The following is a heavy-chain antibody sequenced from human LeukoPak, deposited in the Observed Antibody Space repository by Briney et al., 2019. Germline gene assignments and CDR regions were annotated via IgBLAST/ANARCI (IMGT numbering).Heavy chain of an antibody. D-gene: IGHD2-15*01. CDR3: ARGSLGYCSGGSCYLAYYFDY. J-gene: IGHJ4*02. CDR2: IYHSGST. Sequence: SQTLSLTCAVSGGSISSGGYSWSWIRQPPGKGLEWIGYIYHSGSTYYNPSLKSRVTISVDRSKNQFSLKLSSVTAADTAVYYCARGSLGYCSGGSCYLAYYFDYWGQGTLVTVSS. CDR1: GGSISSGGYS. V-gene: IGHV4-30-2*01.